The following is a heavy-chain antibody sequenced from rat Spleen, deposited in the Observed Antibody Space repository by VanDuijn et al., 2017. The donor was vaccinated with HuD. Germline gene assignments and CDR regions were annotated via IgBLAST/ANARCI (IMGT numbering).Heavy chain of an antibody. J-gene: IGHJ4*01. Sequence: QVQLKESGPGLVQPSQTLSLTCTVSGFSLTSNSVSWIRQPPGKGLEWMGVIWSNGGTDYNSAIKSRLSISRDTSKNHIFLKMNSLQSEDTATYHCARAPGNGYVMDAWGQGASVTVSS. CDR2: IWSNGGT. CDR1: GFSLTSNS. CDR3: ARAPGNGYVMDA. V-gene: IGHV2-47*01. D-gene: IGHD5-1*01.